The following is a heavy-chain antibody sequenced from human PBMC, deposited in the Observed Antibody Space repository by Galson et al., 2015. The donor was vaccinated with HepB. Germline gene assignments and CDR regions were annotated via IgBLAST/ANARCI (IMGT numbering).Heavy chain of an antibody. CDR2: IKSKTDGGTT. V-gene: IGHV3-15*07. J-gene: IGHJ6*02. CDR3: TTGAAGTMWSYYYYGMDV. D-gene: IGHD6-13*01. CDR1: GLTFSNAW. Sequence: SLRLSCAASGLTFSNAWMNWVRQAPGKGLEWVGRIKSKTDGGTTDYAAPVKGRFTISRDDSKNTLYLQMNSLKTEDTAVYYCTTGAAGTMWSYYYYGMDVWGQGTTVTVSS.